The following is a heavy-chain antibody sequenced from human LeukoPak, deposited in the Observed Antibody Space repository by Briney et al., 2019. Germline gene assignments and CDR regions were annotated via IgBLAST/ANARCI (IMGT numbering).Heavy chain of an antibody. CDR3: ARATLVTTWFDY. CDR2: ISSNGGST. J-gene: IGHJ4*02. CDR1: GFTFSSYA. Sequence: GGSLRLSCAASGFTFSSYAMHWVRQAPGKGLEYVSAISSNGGSTYYANSVKGRFTISRDNSKNTPYLQMGSLRAEDMAVYYCARATLVTTWFDYWGQGTLVTVSS. V-gene: IGHV3-64*01. D-gene: IGHD4-17*01.